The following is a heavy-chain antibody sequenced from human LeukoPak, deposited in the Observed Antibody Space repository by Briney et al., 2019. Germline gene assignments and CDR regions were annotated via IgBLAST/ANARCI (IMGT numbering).Heavy chain of an antibody. J-gene: IGHJ4*02. Sequence: GGSLRLSCAASGFTFSSYSMNWVRQAPGKGLEWVSSISSSSSYIYYADSVKGRFTISRDNAKNSLYLQMNSLRAEDTAVYYCARDSSDPTVTGHAFDHWGQGTLVTVSS. CDR3: ARDSSDPTVTGHAFDH. CDR1: GFTFSSYS. V-gene: IGHV3-21*01. D-gene: IGHD4-17*01. CDR2: ISSSSSYI.